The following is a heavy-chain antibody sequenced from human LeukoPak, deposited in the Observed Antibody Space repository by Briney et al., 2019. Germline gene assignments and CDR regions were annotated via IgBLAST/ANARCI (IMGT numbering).Heavy chain of an antibody. CDR2: ISSSSTYI. J-gene: IGHJ4*02. CDR3: ARGDRIAARPPRDY. Sequence: GGSLRLSCAASGFIFSSYSMNWVRQAPGKGLEWVSSISSSSTYIYYADSVKGRFTISRDNAKNTLYLQMNRLRAEDRAVYYCARGDRIAARPPRDYWCQESLVTVSS. D-gene: IGHD6-6*01. CDR1: GFIFSSYS. V-gene: IGHV3-21*01.